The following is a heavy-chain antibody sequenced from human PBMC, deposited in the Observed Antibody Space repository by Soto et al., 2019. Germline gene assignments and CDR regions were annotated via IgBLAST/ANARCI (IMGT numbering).Heavy chain of an antibody. CDR2: IYYSGST. CDR1: GGSISGYY. D-gene: IGHD3-22*01. J-gene: IGHJ4*02. V-gene: IGHV4-59*01. CDR3: ARDIGGYYDSSSYAN. Sequence: PSETLSLTCTVSGGSISGYYWSWLRQPPGKGLEWIGYIYYSGSTNYNPSLKSRVTISVDTSKNQFSLKLSSVTAADTAVYYCARDIGGYYDSSSYANWGQGTLVTVSS.